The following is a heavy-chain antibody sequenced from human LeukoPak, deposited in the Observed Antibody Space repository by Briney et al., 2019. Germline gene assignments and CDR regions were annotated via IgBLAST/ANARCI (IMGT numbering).Heavy chain of an antibody. J-gene: IGHJ4*02. CDR2: IYHSGST. CDR1: GGSISSGGYS. CDR3: ARDSLDSGYPTY. Sequence: KPSQTLSLTCAVSGGSISSGGYSWSWIRQPPGKGLEWIGYIYHSGSTYYNPSLKSRVTISVDRSKNQFSLKLSSVTAADTAVYYCARDSLDSGYPTYWGQGTLVTVSS. V-gene: IGHV4-30-2*01. D-gene: IGHD3-10*01.